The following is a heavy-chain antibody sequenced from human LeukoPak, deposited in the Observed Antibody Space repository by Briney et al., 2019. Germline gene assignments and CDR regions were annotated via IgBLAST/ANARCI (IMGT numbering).Heavy chain of an antibody. Sequence: GGSLTLSXAASGFTFSTYAMGWVRQAPGEGPRWVSSISGNGVTTYYADSVKGRFTISRDNSKNTLYLQMNSLRAEDTALYYCAKALYGGNTVWGQGTLVTVSS. J-gene: IGHJ4*02. CDR1: GFTFSTYA. V-gene: IGHV3-23*01. CDR2: ISGNGVTT. D-gene: IGHD4-23*01. CDR3: AKALYGGNTV.